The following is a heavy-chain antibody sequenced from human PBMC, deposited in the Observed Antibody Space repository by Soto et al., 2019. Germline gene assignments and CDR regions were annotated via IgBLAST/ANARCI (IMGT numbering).Heavy chain of an antibody. CDR2: IYYSGST. Sequence: SETLSLTCTVSGGSVSSGSYYWGWIRQPPGKGLEWIGYIYYSGSTNYNPSLKSRVTISVDTSKNQFSLKLSSVTAADTAVYYCAREPLGEGYFDYWGQGTLVTVSS. V-gene: IGHV4-61*01. CDR3: AREPLGEGYFDY. D-gene: IGHD2-21*01. CDR1: GGSVSSGSYY. J-gene: IGHJ4*02.